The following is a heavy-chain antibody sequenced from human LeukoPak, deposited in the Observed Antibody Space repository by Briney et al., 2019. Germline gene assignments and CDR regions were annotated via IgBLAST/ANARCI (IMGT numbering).Heavy chain of an antibody. D-gene: IGHD3-9*01. V-gene: IGHV3-74*01. CDR2: IKEDGTYT. J-gene: IGHJ4*02. CDR3: ARDFDMGITPGDDFDF. Sequence: GGSLRLSCAASGFNFSKYWMHWVPQTPGEGLVWVARIKEDGTYTSYADSVKGRSTISRDNARNTVFLQMHSLRAEDTAVYYCARDFDMGITPGDDFDFWGQGTLVTVSS. CDR1: GFNFSKYW.